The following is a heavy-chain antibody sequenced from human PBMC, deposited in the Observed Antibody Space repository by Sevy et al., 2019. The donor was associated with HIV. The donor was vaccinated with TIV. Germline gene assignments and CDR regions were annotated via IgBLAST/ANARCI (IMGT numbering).Heavy chain of an antibody. Sequence: ATVKVSCKAFGYTFTSYTISWVRQAPRQGLEWMGWINTYNGNTNRAHKVQGRVTLTTDTTSTAYLELRSLRYDDTAVYYCARDTREKSFDYWGQGTVVTVSS. V-gene: IGHV1-18*01. CDR3: ARDTREKSFDY. CDR2: INTYNGNT. J-gene: IGHJ4*02. CDR1: GYTFTSYT.